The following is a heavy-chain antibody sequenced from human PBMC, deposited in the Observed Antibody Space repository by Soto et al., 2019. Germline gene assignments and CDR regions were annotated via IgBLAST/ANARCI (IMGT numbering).Heavy chain of an antibody. CDR1: GGSISSGGYY. V-gene: IGHV4-31*03. CDR3: ARGGGYCSGGSCHSRGAPYYYGMDV. CDR2: IYYSGST. J-gene: IGHJ6*02. D-gene: IGHD2-15*01. Sequence: PSETLSLTCTVSGGSISSGGYYWSWIRQHPGKGLEWIGYIYYSGSTYYNPSLKSRVTISVDTSKNQFSLKLSSVTAADTAVYYCARGGGYCSGGSCHSRGAPYYYGMDVWGQGTTVTVSS.